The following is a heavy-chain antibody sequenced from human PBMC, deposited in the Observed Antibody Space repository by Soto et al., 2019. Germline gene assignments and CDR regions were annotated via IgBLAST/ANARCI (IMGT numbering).Heavy chain of an antibody. CDR2: MVPSYSDI. CDR1: SHRFTSYW. CDR3: ARKDKSGYFNWFDH. Sequence: PGGSLKISCRTPSHRFTSYWISRVRQMPGKGLECIGLMVPSYSDIRYSLSFQGQVTISAYRSTSTVLLQWPSLKSSDTCAYLSARKDKSGYFNWFDHWGQGTLVTVSS. V-gene: IGHV5-51*01. J-gene: IGHJ5*02. D-gene: IGHD3-22*01.